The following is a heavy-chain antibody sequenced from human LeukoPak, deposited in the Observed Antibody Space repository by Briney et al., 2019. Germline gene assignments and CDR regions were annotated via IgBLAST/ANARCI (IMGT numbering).Heavy chain of an antibody. CDR2: ITSSSSSM. J-gene: IGHJ4*02. Sequence: GGSLRLSCVASGFTFSIYTMSWVRQAPGKGLEWVSSITSSSSSMYSADSVKGRLTISRDNAKNSLYLQMNSLRAEDTAIYYCAKDWKPDGLYDLDYWGQGTLVTVS. V-gene: IGHV3-21*04. D-gene: IGHD5/OR15-5a*01. CDR1: GFTFSIYT. CDR3: AKDWKPDGLYDLDY.